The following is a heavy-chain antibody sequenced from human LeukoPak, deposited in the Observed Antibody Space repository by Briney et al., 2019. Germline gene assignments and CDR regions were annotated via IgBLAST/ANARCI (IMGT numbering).Heavy chain of an antibody. V-gene: IGHV4-4*07. CDR2: VYSSGVG. Sequence: SETLSLTCTVSGGSITGYYWNWIRQPAGQGLEWLGRVYSSGVGNYNPSLTSRVTMSVDTSKNQFSLKLTSLTAADTAVYYCAREEFLHEIESSGYFVYWGQGTLVTVSS. J-gene: IGHJ4*02. CDR3: AREEFLHEIESSGYFVY. CDR1: GGSITGYY. D-gene: IGHD3-22*01.